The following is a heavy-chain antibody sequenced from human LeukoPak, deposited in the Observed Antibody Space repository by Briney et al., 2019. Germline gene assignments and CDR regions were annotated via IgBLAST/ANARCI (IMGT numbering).Heavy chain of an antibody. J-gene: IGHJ4*02. D-gene: IGHD6-19*01. Sequence: GASVKVSCKASGYTFTSYGISWVRQAPGQGLEWMGWISAYNGNTNYAQKLQGRVTMTRNTSISTAYMELSSLRSEDTAVYYCARFRYSSGSNDYWGQGTLVTVSS. V-gene: IGHV1-18*01. CDR3: ARFRYSSGSNDY. CDR2: ISAYNGNT. CDR1: GYTFTSYG.